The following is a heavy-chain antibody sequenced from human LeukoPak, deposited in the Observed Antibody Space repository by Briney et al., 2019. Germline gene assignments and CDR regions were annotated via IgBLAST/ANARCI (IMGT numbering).Heavy chain of an antibody. D-gene: IGHD3-9*01. Sequence: PSQTLSLTCSVSGGSITSGRYYWTWIRQYPEKGLEWIGYSYYTGSTHYKPSLKSRAAISLDKSKNQFPLNLTSATAADTAVYYCARATYDLLTGYYLDSWGQGTLVTVSS. CDR3: ARATYDLLTGYYLDS. CDR2: SYYTGST. J-gene: IGHJ4*02. V-gene: IGHV4-31*03. CDR1: GGSITSGRYY.